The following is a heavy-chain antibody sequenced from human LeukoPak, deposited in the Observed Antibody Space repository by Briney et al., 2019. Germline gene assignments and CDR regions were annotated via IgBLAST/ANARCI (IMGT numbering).Heavy chain of an antibody. CDR2: INPDSGGT. CDR1: GYTFTGYY. CDR3: ARDNVIQYSSSWYDY. V-gene: IGHV1-2*02. Sequence: ASVKVSCKASGYTFTGYYMHWVRQAPGHGLEWMGWINPDSGGTNYAQKFQGRVTMTRDTSISTAYMELSRLRSDDTAVYYCARDNVIQYSSSWYDYWGQGTLVTVSS. D-gene: IGHD6-13*01. J-gene: IGHJ4*02.